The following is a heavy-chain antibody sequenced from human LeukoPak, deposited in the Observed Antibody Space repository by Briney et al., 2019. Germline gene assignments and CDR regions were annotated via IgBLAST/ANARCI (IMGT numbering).Heavy chain of an antibody. V-gene: IGHV4-34*01. CDR3: ARGKAGDCSSTSCPKGYFDY. J-gene: IGHJ4*02. Sequence: PSETLSLTCAVYGGSFSGYYWSWIRQPPGKGLEWIGEINPSGSTNYNPSLKSRVTISVDTSKNQFSLKLSSVTAADTAVYYCARGKAGDCSSTSCPKGYFDYWGQGTLVTVSS. CDR1: GGSFSGYY. CDR2: INPSGST. D-gene: IGHD2-2*01.